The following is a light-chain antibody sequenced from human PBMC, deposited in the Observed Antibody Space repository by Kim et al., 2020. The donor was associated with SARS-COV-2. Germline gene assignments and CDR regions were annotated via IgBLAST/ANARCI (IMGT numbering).Light chain of an antibody. CDR2: GAS. CDR1: QAIINN. Sequence: DIQMTQSPSSLSASVGDRVTIACRASQAIINNLAWYQHKPGKAPVLLIFGASTLQSGVPSRFSGSGSGTDFTLTINSLQPEDVATYYCQKYNSPPLTFGGGTKVDIK. CDR3: QKYNSPPLT. J-gene: IGKJ4*01. V-gene: IGKV1-27*01.